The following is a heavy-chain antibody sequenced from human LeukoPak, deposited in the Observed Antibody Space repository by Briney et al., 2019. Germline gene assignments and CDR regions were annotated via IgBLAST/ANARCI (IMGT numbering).Heavy chain of an antibody. Sequence: ASVKVSCKASGYTFTSYDITWVRQATGQGLEWMGWMSPNSGHTGYAQKFEGRVTMTSDTSISTAYTELYSLRSEDAAVYYCARNLPTTVTYDDWGQGTLVTVSS. CDR3: ARNLPTTVTYDD. V-gene: IGHV1-8*01. CDR1: GYTFTSYD. D-gene: IGHD4-17*01. J-gene: IGHJ4*02. CDR2: MSPNSGHT.